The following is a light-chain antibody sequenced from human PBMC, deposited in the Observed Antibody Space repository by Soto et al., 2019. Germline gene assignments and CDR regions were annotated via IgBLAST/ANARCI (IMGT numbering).Light chain of an antibody. Sequence: DIQRSHYPSTLSASVRGIVTISCRASKSISSWLAWYQQKPGKAPKLPIYDASSLESGVPSRFSGIGSGTEFTLTISSLQPDDFATYYCQQYNSYSWTVGQGTKVDIK. V-gene: IGKV1-5*01. CDR2: DAS. CDR1: KSISSW. J-gene: IGKJ1*01. CDR3: QQYNSYSWT.